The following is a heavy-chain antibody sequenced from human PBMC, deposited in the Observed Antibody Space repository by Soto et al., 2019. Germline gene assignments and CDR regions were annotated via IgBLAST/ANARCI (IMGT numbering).Heavy chain of an antibody. J-gene: IGHJ3*02. D-gene: IGHD2-2*01. CDR2: ISVSGGST. Sequence: GGSLRLSCAASGFTFNNFAMSWVSQAPGKGLEWVSGISVSGGSTYHADSVRGRFTISRDNSKNTLYLELSSLRAEDTAVYYCAKVLPTPSRHKSMGGFDIWGLGTMVTVSS. CDR3: AKVLPTPSRHKSMGGFDI. CDR1: GFTFNNFA. V-gene: IGHV3-23*01.